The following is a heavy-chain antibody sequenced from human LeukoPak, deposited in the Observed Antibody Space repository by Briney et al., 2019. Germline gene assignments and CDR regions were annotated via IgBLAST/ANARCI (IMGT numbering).Heavy chain of an antibody. CDR1: GGSIXXXX. D-gene: IGHD3-9*01. CDR2: IYYSGST. Sequence: SETXXLTCXVAGGSIXXXXWSXVXQXXGXGXEWXGYIYYSGSTNYNPSLKSRVTISVDTSKNQFSLKLNSVTAADTAVYFCARDFDADHDQDAFDVWGQGTLVTVSS. J-gene: IGHJ3*01. V-gene: IGHV4-59*12. CDR3: ARDFDADHDQDAFDV.